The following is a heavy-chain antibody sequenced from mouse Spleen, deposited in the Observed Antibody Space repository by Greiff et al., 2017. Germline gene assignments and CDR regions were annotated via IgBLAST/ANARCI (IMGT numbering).Heavy chain of an antibody. CDR3: ARGEVSEKGYFDY. CDR2: ILPGSGST. V-gene: IGHV1-9*01. D-gene: IGHD2-14*01. J-gene: IGHJ2*01. CDR1: GYTFSSYW. Sequence: QVQLQQSGAELMKPGALVKISCKATGYTFSSYWIEWVKQRPGHGLEWIGEILPGSGSTNYNEKFKGKATFTADTSSNTAYMQLSSLTSEDSAVYYCARGEVSEKGYFDYWGQGTTLTVSS.